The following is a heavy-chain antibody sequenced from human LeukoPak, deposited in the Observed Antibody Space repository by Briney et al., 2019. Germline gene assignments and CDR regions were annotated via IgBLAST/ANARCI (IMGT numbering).Heavy chain of an antibody. CDR3: ARDGRFPPEVLPRYFDS. V-gene: IGHV4-59*12. Sequence: SETLSLTCTVSGGSISSYYWSWIRQPPGKGLEWIGYIHYSGSTNYNPSLKSRVTISVDTSKNQFSLKLSSVTAADTAVYYCARDGRFPPEVLPRYFDSWGQGTLVTVSS. CDR1: GGSISSYY. J-gene: IGHJ4*02. D-gene: IGHD1-14*01. CDR2: IHYSGST.